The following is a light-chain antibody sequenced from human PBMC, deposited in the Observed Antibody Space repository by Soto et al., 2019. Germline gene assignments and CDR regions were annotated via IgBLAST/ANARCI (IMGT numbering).Light chain of an antibody. CDR3: QQYDNCPPWT. CDR1: QSVNSN. V-gene: IGKV3-15*01. CDR2: AAS. Sequence: EIVMTQSPATLSVSPGERATLSCRASQSVNSNLAWYQQKPGQAPSLLIYAASTRAAGIPVRFSGSGSGTEFSLTISSLQSEDFAVYYCQQYDNCPPWTFGQGTKVEIK. J-gene: IGKJ1*01.